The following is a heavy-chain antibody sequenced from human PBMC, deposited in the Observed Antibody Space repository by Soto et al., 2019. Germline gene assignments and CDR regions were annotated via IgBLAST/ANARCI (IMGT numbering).Heavy chain of an antibody. Sequence: KTSETLSLTCTVSGGSIGGYYWSRIRQAPGKGLEWIGYIYYTGRTKYNPSLKTRVTMSADTTKNQVSLRLTSVTAADTAVYYCARVRERLQYFDWFYHFDSWGQGTLVTVSS. D-gene: IGHD3-9*01. CDR3: ARVRERLQYFDWFYHFDS. CDR1: GGSIGGYY. V-gene: IGHV4-59*12. J-gene: IGHJ4*02. CDR2: IYYTGRT.